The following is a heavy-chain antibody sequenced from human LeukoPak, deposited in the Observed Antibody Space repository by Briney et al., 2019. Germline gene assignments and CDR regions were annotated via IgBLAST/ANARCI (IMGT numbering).Heavy chain of an antibody. D-gene: IGHD2-15*01. CDR2: MSDYNGNT. CDR3: ARDRIESTGRFDY. Sequence: ASVKVSCKGSGYTFTSLCISWVRQAPGQGLAWMGWMSDYNGNTNYAQKVKGRVTMTTDTSTSTAYMEQKSLRSDDTAVYYCARDRIESTGRFDYWGQGTLVTVSS. V-gene: IGHV1-18*01. J-gene: IGHJ4*02. CDR1: GYTFTSLC.